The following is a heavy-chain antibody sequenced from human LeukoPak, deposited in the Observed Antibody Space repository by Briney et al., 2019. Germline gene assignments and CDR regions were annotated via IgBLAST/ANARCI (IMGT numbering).Heavy chain of an antibody. D-gene: IGHD3-22*01. CDR3: ARDRDSSDFLDY. CDR2: ISSSSSYI. CDR1: GFTFSSYS. V-gene: IGHV3-21*01. Sequence: GGSLRLSCAASGFTFSSYSMNWVRQAPGKGLEWVSSISSSSSYIYYADSVKGRFTISRDNAKNSLYLQMNSLRAEDTAVHYCARDRDSSDFLDYWGQGTLVTVSS. J-gene: IGHJ4*02.